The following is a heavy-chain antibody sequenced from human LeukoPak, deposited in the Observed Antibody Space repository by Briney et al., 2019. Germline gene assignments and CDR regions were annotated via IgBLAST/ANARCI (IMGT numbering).Heavy chain of an antibody. Sequence: PGGSLRLSCAASGFTFSNYAMSWVRQAPGKGLEWVSSISSSSSYIYYADSVKGRFTISRDNAKNSLYLQMNSLRAEDTAVYYCARDRDYDFWSGYNYYYYYMDVWGKGTTVTVSS. CDR1: GFTFSNYA. D-gene: IGHD3-3*01. J-gene: IGHJ6*03. CDR2: ISSSSSYI. CDR3: ARDRDYDFWSGYNYYYYYMDV. V-gene: IGHV3-21*01.